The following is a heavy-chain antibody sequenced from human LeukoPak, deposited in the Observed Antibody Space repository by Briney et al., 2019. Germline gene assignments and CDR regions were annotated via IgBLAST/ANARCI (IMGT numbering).Heavy chain of an antibody. CDR2: INPNSGGT. J-gene: IGHJ4*02. Sequence: RXAPGQGXXWMGWINPNSGGTNYAQKFQGRVTMTRDTSISTAYMELSRLRSDDTAVYYCARGSMVTAIYYFDYWGQGTLVTVSS. CDR3: ARGSMVTAIYYFDY. V-gene: IGHV1-2*02. D-gene: IGHD2-21*02.